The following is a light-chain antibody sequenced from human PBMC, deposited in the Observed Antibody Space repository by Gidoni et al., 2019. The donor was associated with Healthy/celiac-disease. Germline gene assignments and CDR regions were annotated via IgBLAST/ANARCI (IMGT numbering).Light chain of an antibody. V-gene: IGLV2-14*01. CDR1: SSDVGGYNY. Sequence: QSALTQPASVSGSPGQSITISCTGTSSDVGGYNYVSWYQQHPGQAPKLVIYDFSNRPSGVSNRFSGSKSGNTASLTISGLQAEDEADYYCSSYTSSSTLFGGGTKLTVL. J-gene: IGLJ2*01. CDR2: DFS. CDR3: SSYTSSSTL.